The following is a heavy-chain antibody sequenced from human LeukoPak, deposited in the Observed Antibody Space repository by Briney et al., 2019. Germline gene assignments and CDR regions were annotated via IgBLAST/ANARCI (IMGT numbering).Heavy chain of an antibody. V-gene: IGHV1-3*01. CDR3: ARVGNRYGDYGPKSPSHGFDY. CDR1: GYTFTSYA. CDR2: INAGNGNT. J-gene: IGHJ4*02. D-gene: IGHD4-17*01. Sequence: ASVKVSCKASGYTFTSYAMHWVRQAPGQRLEWMGWINAGNGNTEYSQKFQGRVTITRDTSASTAYMELSSLRSEDTAVYYCARVGNRYGDYGPKSPSHGFDYWGQGTLVTVSS.